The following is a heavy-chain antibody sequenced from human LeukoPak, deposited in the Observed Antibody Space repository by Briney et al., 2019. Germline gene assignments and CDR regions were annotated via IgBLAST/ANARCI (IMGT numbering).Heavy chain of an antibody. J-gene: IGHJ4*02. CDR2: INDGGSST. V-gene: IGHV3-23*01. Sequence: GGSLRLSCTASGFTFSIYAMSWVRQAPGKGLEWVSAINDGGSSTYHADSVKGRFTISRDNSKNTLSLQMNSLRVEDTAVYYCAKGSSGARPYYFDYWGQGTLVTVSA. CDR1: GFTFSIYA. CDR3: AKGSSGARPYYFDY.